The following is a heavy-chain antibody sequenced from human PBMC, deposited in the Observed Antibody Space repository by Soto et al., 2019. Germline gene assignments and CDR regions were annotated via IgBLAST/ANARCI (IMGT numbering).Heavy chain of an antibody. CDR1: GFTFSTYA. V-gene: IGHV3-23*01. CDR3: AKAVLVAATSPFEY. Sequence: GGSLRLSCAASGFTFSTYAMSWVRQAPGKGLEWVSAISGSGGSTYSADSVKGRLTISRDNSKNTLYLQMNSLRAEDTAVYYCAKAVLVAATSPFEYWGQGTLVTVSS. J-gene: IGHJ4*02. CDR2: ISGSGGST. D-gene: IGHD2-15*01.